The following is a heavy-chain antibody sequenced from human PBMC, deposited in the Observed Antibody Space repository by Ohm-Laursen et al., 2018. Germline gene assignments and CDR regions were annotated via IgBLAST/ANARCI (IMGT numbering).Heavy chain of an antibody. J-gene: IGHJ4*02. V-gene: IGHV1-46*01. D-gene: IGHD1-26*01. Sequence: VSVKVSCKASGYIFTSYYMHWVRQAPGQGLEWMGIINPSGGSTSYAQKFQGRVTMTRDTSTSTVYMELSSLRSEDTAVYYCAREGWELLLSYWGQGTLVTVSS. CDR1: GYIFTSYY. CDR2: INPSGGST. CDR3: AREGWELLLSY.